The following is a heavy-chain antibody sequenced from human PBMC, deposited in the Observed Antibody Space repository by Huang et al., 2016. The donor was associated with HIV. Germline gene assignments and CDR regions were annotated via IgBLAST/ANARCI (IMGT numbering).Heavy chain of an antibody. D-gene: IGHD2-2*01. J-gene: IGHJ6*03. V-gene: IGHV5-51*03. CDR1: GYTFTNYW. CDR3: ARIEVPAAYYYMDV. CDR2: IYPGDSDT. Sequence: EVQLVQSGAEVKKPGESLKISCMVSGYTFTNYWIVWMRQKSGKGLEWVGIIYPGDSDTRSSPSFQGQVTISAVKSINTAYLQWSSLKASDTATYYCARIEVPAAYYYMDVWGKGTTVTVYS.